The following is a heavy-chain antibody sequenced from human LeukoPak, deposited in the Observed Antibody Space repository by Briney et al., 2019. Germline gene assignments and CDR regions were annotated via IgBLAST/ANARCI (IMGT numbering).Heavy chain of an antibody. CDR2: IYTSGST. J-gene: IGHJ4*02. V-gene: IGHV4-4*07. CDR3: ARRGYSSGYYYFDY. D-gene: IGHD6-19*01. CDR1: GGSINSDS. Sequence: PSETLSLTCTVSGGSINSDSWSWIRQPAGKGLEWIGRIYTSGSTNYNPSLKSRVTMSVDTSKNQFSLKLSSVTAADTAVYYCARRGYSSGYYYFDYWGQGTLVTVSS.